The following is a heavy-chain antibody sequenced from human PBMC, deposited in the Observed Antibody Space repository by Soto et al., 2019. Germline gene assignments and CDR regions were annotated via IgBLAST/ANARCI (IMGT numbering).Heavy chain of an antibody. J-gene: IGHJ6*02. Sequence: QVQLQESGPGLVKPSQTLSLTCTVSGGSVSIGGYDWTWIRQFPGKGLEWIGNSYYSGSTDYNPSLQGRLTISVDTSKNQFSLNLNSVTGADTAVYFCARLKRGHGSPPSKDYGLDVWGRGTTVTVSS. D-gene: IGHD1-1*01. CDR3: ARLKRGHGSPPSKDYGLDV. CDR1: GGSVSIGGYD. V-gene: IGHV4-31*03. CDR2: SYYSGST.